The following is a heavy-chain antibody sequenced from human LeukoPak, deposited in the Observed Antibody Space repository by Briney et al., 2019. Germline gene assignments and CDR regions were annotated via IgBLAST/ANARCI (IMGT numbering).Heavy chain of an antibody. Sequence: GGSLRLSCAASGFTFSTYSMNWVRQAPGKGLEWISYISSSSTTIYYADSVKGRFTISRDNAKNSLYLQMNSLRAEDTAVYYCARNRPSTTVTTSDYWGQGTLVTVSS. CDR2: ISSSSTTI. D-gene: IGHD4-17*01. CDR1: GFTFSTYS. V-gene: IGHV3-48*01. CDR3: ARNRPSTTVTTSDY. J-gene: IGHJ4*02.